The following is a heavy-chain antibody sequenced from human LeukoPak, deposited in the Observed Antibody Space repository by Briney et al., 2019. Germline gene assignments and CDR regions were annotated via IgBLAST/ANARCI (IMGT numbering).Heavy chain of an antibody. D-gene: IGHD3-10*01. CDR3: AKVGRITMVRGVMGNDAFDI. J-gene: IGHJ3*02. Sequence: GGSLRLSCAASGFTFSSYAMSWVRQAPGKGLEWVSAISGSGGSTYYADSVKGRFTIPRNNSKNTLYLQMNSLRAEDTAVYYCAKVGRITMVRGVMGNDAFDIWGQGTMVTVSS. V-gene: IGHV3-23*01. CDR2: ISGSGGST. CDR1: GFTFSSYA.